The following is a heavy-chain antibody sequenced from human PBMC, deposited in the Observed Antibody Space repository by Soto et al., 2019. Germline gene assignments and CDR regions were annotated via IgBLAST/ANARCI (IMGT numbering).Heavy chain of an antibody. V-gene: IGHV1-18*01. J-gene: IGHJ4*02. CDR2: ISAYNGNT. CDR1: GYTFTSYG. D-gene: IGHD6-19*01. CDR3: ARELRSSGWYQSYYFDY. Sequence: ASVKVSCKASGYTFTSYGISWVRQAPGQGLEWMGWISAYNGNTNYAQKLQGRVTMTTDTSTSTAYMELRSLRSDDTAVYYCARELRSSGWYQSYYFDYWGQGTLVTVSS.